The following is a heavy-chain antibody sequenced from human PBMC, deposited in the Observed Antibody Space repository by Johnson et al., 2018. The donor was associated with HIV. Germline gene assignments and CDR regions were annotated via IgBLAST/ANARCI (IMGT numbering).Heavy chain of an antibody. V-gene: IGHV3-NL1*01. J-gene: IGHJ3*02. CDR2: IYSGGST. CDR1: GFTFSSYA. Sequence: QMLLVESGGGVVQPGRSLRLSCAASGFTFSSYAMHWVRQAPGKGLEWVAVIYSGGSTYYADSVKGRFTISRDNSKNTLFLQMNSLRPEDTSVYYCAKDRYGGSYPDAFDIWGQGTMVTVSS. D-gene: IGHD1-26*01. CDR3: AKDRYGGSYPDAFDI.